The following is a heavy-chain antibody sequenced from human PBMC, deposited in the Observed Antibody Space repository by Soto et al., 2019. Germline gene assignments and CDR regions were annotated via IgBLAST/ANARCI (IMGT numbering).Heavy chain of an antibody. CDR1: GGSISSGGYY. CDR3: ARVGAYVAFDI. V-gene: IGHV4-31*03. J-gene: IGHJ3*02. D-gene: IGHD3-10*02. CDR2: IYYSGST. Sequence: PSETLSLTCTVSGGSISSGGYYWSWIRQHPGKGLEWIGYIYYSGSTYYNPSLKSRVTISVDTSKNQSSLKLSSVTAADTAVYYCARVGAYVAFDIWGQGTMVTVSS.